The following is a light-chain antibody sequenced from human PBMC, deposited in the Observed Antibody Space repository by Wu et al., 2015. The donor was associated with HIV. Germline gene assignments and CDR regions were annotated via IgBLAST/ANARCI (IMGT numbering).Light chain of an antibody. Sequence: EIVLTQSPGTLSLSPGERATLSCRASQSVDRNYLAWCLQKPGQAPRLLIYGASNRATGIPDRFSGSGSGTDFTLTISRLESEDFAVYYCHQYGTSPWTFGQGTKVEI. J-gene: IGKJ1*01. CDR3: HQYGTSPWT. V-gene: IGKV3-20*01. CDR1: QSVDRNY. CDR2: GAS.